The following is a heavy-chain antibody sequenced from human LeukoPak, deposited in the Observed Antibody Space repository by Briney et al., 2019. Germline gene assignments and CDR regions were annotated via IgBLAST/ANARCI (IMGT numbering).Heavy chain of an antibody. Sequence: GASLKVSCKASGYTFTSYYMHWVRQAPGQGLERMGIINPSGGSTSYAQKFQGRVTMTRDTSTSTVYMELSSLRSEDTAVYYCARDPVPADSGWYLHFDYWGQGTLVTVSS. CDR3: ARDPVPADSGWYLHFDY. D-gene: IGHD6-19*01. CDR1: GYTFTSYY. V-gene: IGHV1-46*01. J-gene: IGHJ4*02. CDR2: INPSGGST.